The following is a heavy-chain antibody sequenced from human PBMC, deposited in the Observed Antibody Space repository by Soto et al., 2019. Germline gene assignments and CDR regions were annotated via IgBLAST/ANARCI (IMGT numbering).Heavy chain of an antibody. D-gene: IGHD3-9*01. CDR1: GFTFSNYG. J-gene: IGHJ4*02. CDR3: AKDLLRYFDWSPFDY. V-gene: IGHV3-30*18. CDR2: MSYDGSNT. Sequence: QVQLVXSGGXXVXPGRSLXLSCAASGFTFSNYGMHWVRQAPXXGLEWVAVMSYDGSNTYYADSVKGLFTISRDNSKNTLYLQMSSLRAEDTAVYYCAKDLLRYFDWSPFDYWGQGTLVTVSS.